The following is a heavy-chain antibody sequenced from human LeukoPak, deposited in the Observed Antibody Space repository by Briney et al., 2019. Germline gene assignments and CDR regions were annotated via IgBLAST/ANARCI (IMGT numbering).Heavy chain of an antibody. V-gene: IGHV3-30*03. CDR2: ISYDGSNK. Sequence: HPGRSLRLSCAASGFTFSSYGMHWVRQAPGKGLEWVAVISYDGSNKYYADSVKGRFTISRDSSKNTLYLQMNSLRAEDTAVYYCARGIFTGYSSSWSWGGLDYWGQGTLVTVSS. CDR3: ARGIFTGYSSSWSWGGLDY. J-gene: IGHJ4*02. CDR1: GFTFSSYG. D-gene: IGHD6-13*01.